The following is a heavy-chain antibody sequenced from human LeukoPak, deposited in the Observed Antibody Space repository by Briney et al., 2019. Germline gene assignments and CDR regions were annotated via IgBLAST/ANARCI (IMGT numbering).Heavy chain of an antibody. V-gene: IGHV3-23*01. CDR1: GFTFSSYA. CDR3: AKDPQQLVSAYNWFDP. CDR2: ISGSGGST. Sequence: GGSLRLSCAASGFTFSSYAMSWVRRAPGKGLEWVSAISGSGGSTYYADSVKGRFTISRDNSKNTLYLQMNSLRAEDTAVYYCAKDPQQLVSAYNWFDPWGQGTLVTVSS. J-gene: IGHJ5*02. D-gene: IGHD6-13*01.